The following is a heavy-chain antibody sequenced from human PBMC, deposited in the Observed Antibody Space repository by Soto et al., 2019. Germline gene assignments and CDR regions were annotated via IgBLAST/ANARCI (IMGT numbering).Heavy chain of an antibody. CDR1: GFTFSSYA. V-gene: IGHV3-23*01. Sequence: GGSLRLSCAASGFTFSSYAMCWVRQAPGKGLEWVSSISVSGGSTYYAGSVKGRFTISRDNSKNTVYLQMNSLRAEDTAVYYCAKDYSTVTTDPLSVVLFGYWGQGALVTVSS. D-gene: IGHD4-17*01. CDR3: AKDYSTVTTDPLSVVLFGY. CDR2: ISVSGGST. J-gene: IGHJ4*02.